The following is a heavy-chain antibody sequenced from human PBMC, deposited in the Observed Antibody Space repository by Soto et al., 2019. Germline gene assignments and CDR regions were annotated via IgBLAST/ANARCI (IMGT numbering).Heavy chain of an antibody. CDR3: ARERLRSPDSVVVPYGMDV. CDR2: IIPIFGTA. J-gene: IGHJ6*02. CDR1: GGTFSSYA. V-gene: IGHV1-69*01. Sequence: QVQLVQSGAEVKKPGSSVKVSCKASGGTFSSYAISWVRQAPGQGLEWMGGIIPIFGTANYAQKFQGRVTITADESTSTAYMELSSLRSEDTAVYYCARERLRSPDSVVVPYGMDVWGQGTTVTVSS. D-gene: IGHD2-2*01.